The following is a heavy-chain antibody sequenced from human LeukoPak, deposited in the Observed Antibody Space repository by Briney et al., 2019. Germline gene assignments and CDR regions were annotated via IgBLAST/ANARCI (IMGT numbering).Heavy chain of an antibody. Sequence: SETLSLTCAVYGGSFSGYYWSWIRQPPGKGLEWIGEINHSGSTNYNPSLKSRVTISLDTSRNQFSLKLSSVTAADTAVYFCARRTAPFDWLLFAFDIWGQGTMVTVSS. CDR3: ARRTAPFDWLLFAFDI. CDR1: GGSFSGYY. V-gene: IGHV4-34*01. CDR2: INHSGST. J-gene: IGHJ3*02. D-gene: IGHD3-9*01.